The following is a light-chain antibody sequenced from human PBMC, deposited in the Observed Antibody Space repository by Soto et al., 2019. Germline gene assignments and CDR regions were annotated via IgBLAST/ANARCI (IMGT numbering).Light chain of an antibody. Sequence: QSVLTQPASVSGSLGQSITISCTGTGSDVGEYNYVSWYQQHPGKAPKLMIYEVRNRPPGVSNRFSGSKSGNTASLTIAGLQPEDEADYYCSSYTSTSTLYVFGTGTKVTVL. CDR2: EVR. CDR3: SSYTSTSTLYV. J-gene: IGLJ1*01. CDR1: GSDVGEYNY. V-gene: IGLV2-14*01.